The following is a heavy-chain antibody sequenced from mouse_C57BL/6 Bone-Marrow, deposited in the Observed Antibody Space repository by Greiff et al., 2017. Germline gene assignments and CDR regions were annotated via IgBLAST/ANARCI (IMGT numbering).Heavy chain of an antibody. CDR1: GYTFTSYW. CDR3: ARGGYGSGYAMDY. CDR2: IYPGSGST. J-gene: IGHJ4*01. V-gene: IGHV1-55*01. D-gene: IGHD1-1*01. Sequence: VQLQQPGAELVKPGASVKMSCKASGYTFTSYWITWVKQRPGQGLEWIGDIYPGSGSTNYNEKFKSKATLTVDTSSSTAYMQLSSLTSEDSAVYYCARGGYGSGYAMDYWGQGTSVTVSS.